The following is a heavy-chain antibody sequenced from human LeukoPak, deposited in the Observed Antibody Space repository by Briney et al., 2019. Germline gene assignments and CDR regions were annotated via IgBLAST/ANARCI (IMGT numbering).Heavy chain of an antibody. V-gene: IGHV4-38-2*01. CDR3: ARVGPLAVGTGKRVYSFDY. CDR1: GFSITSGDY. J-gene: IGHJ4*02. Sequence: SETLSLTCDVSGFSITSGDYWGWIRQSPGRGLEWIGSISHSGDTYYIPSLRSRVTMSLDTSRNQFSLDPRSVSAADTAVYFCARVGPLAVGTGKRVYSFDYWGQGTLVTVSS. D-gene: IGHD1-1*01. CDR2: ISHSGDT.